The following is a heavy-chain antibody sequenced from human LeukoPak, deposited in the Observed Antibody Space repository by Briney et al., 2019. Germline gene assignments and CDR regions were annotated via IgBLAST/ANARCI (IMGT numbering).Heavy chain of an antibody. V-gene: IGHV4-30-4*01. CDR2: MYYSEST. CDR3: ARGSRYCSGGSCYDY. D-gene: IGHD2-15*01. Sequence: SETLSLTCTVSGGSVSSGDYYWSWIRQPPGKGLEWIGYMYYSESTKYNPSLKSRVTISVDTSKNQFSLKLNSVTAADTAVYYCARGSRYCSGGSCYDYWGQGTLVAVSS. CDR1: GGSVSSGDYY. J-gene: IGHJ4*02.